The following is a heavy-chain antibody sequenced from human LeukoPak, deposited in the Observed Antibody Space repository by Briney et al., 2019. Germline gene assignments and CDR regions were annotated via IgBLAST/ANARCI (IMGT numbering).Heavy chain of an antibody. J-gene: IGHJ5*02. D-gene: IGHD6-13*01. CDR3: AGCQQGEVWFDP. Sequence: SVKVSCKASGGTFSSYATSWVRQAPGQGLEWMGGIIPIFGTANYAQKFQGRVTITTDESTSTAYMELSSLRSEDTAVYYCAGCQQGEVWFDPWGQGTLVTVSS. V-gene: IGHV1-69*05. CDR1: GGTFSSYA. CDR2: IIPIFGTA.